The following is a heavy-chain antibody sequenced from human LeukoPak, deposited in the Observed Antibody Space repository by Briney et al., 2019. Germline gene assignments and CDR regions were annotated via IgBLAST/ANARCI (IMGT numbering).Heavy chain of an antibody. Sequence: PSETLSLTCAVSCASLSAYYWTWIRQPAGKGLEWIGRIYTIRSTNYNPSLRSRVTMSVDTANNQFSLRLSSVTAADTAVYYCARDSSYSDRSGYPPLFVDVWGRGTTVTVSS. J-gene: IGHJ6*04. CDR3: ARDSSYSDRSGYPPLFVDV. D-gene: IGHD3-22*01. V-gene: IGHV4-4*07. CDR2: IYTIRST. CDR1: CASLSAYY.